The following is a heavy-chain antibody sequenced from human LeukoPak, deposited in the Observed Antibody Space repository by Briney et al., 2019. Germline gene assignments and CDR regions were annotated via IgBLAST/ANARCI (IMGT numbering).Heavy chain of an antibody. Sequence: SETLSLTCTVSGGSISSYYWSWIRQPPGQGLEWIGYIFYTGSTNYNPSLKSRVTISVDTSKNQFSLKLSSVTAADTALYYRAITRGYSYGYLDYWGQGTLVTVSS. CDR1: GGSISSYY. V-gene: IGHV4-59*08. J-gene: IGHJ4*02. CDR3: AITRGYSYGYLDY. D-gene: IGHD5-18*01. CDR2: IFYTGST.